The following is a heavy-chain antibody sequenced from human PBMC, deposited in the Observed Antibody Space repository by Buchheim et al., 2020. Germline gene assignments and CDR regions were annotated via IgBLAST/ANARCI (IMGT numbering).Heavy chain of an antibody. D-gene: IGHD3-16*01. V-gene: IGHV3-30*18. Sequence: QAQLVESGGGVVQPGRSLRLSCAASGFSFSSFGMHWVRQAPGKGLEWLAVISNGGSNKYYVDSVKGRFTISRDNSKNTLYLQMNSLRVEDTAVYYCAKDVGGPEGKSEFDYWGQGTL. CDR3: AKDVGGPEGKSEFDY. CDR2: ISNGGSNK. CDR1: GFSFSSFG. J-gene: IGHJ4*02.